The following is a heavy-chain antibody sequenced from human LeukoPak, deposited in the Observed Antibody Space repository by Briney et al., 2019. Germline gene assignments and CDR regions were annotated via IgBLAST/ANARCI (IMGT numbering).Heavy chain of an antibody. CDR3: TTVSYGDYSY. J-gene: IGHJ4*02. Sequence: GGSLRLSCAASGFTFSSYAMHWVRQAPGKGLEWVAVISYDGSNKYYADSVKGRFTISRDDSKNTLYLQMNSLKTEDTAVYYCTTVSYGDYSYWGQGTLVTVSS. D-gene: IGHD4-17*01. CDR2: ISYDGSNK. V-gene: IGHV3-30*04. CDR1: GFTFSSYA.